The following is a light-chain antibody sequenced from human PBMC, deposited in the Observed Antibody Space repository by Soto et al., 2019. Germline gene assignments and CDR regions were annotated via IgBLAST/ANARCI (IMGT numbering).Light chain of an antibody. J-gene: IGLJ3*02. CDR2: SDN. V-gene: IGLV1-44*01. CDR1: NSNIGSNT. Sequence: QPVLTQPPSASGTPGQRVTISCSGSNSNIGSNTVNWYQQLPGTAPKLLIYSDNQRPSGVPDRFSGTKSGTSASLAISGLQSEDEDDYYCAAWDDSLNGQVFGGGTKLTVL. CDR3: AAWDDSLNGQV.